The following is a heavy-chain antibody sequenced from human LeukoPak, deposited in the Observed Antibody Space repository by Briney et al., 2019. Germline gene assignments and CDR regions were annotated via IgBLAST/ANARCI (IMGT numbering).Heavy chain of an antibody. CDR1: GGSINSSNYY. D-gene: IGHD6-19*01. CDR2: IYYSGST. V-gene: IGHV4-39*01. J-gene: IGHJ4*02. CDR3: ASLRDSSGWYDFDY. Sequence: PSETLSLTCTVSGGSINSSNYYWGWIRQPPGKGLEWIGSIYYSGSTYYNPSLKSRVSISVDTSKDQFSLKLSSVTAADTAVYYCASLRDSSGWYDFDYWGQGTLVTVSS.